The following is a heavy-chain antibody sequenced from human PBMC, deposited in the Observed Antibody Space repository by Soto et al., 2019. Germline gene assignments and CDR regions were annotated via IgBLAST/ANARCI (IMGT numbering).Heavy chain of an antibody. CDR1: GGSFTSNNW. CDR2: IYRTGSP. D-gene: IGHD1-7*01. V-gene: IGHV4-4*02. J-gene: IGHJ4*02. CDR3: ASRDPGTSVDY. Sequence: QVQLQESGPGLVKPSGTLSLTCAVSGGSFTSNNWWTWFRQPPGQGLEWIGAIYRTGSPTYNPSLKSRVTISLDKSDTQFSLKVPSPTAADTAVYYCASRDPGTSVDYWGQGTMVTVSS.